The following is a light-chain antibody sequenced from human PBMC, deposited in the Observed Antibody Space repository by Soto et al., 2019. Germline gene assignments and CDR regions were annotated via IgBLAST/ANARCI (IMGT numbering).Light chain of an antibody. V-gene: IGKV3-20*01. CDR2: GAS. Sequence: EIVLTQSPGTLSLSPGERATLSCRASQIVSSTYLAWFQQKAGQAPRLLIYGASTRATGIPDRFSGSGSGTDLTLTISGLEPEDFALYYCQQYVTSLTTFGQGTKVDIX. CDR3: QQYVTSLTT. J-gene: IGKJ1*01. CDR1: QIVSSTY.